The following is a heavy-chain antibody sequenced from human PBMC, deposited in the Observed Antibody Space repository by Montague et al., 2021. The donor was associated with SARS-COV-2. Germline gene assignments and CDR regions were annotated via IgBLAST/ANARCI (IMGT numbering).Heavy chain of an antibody. CDR3: ARGFDP. CDR2: IYNSGTT. Sequence: SETLSLTCSVSGDSMSTNYWSWIRQPPGKGLEWIGHIYNSGTTIYNPSLKSRVTISVDTSKNQFSLKLSSVTAADTAVYYCARGFDPWGQGTLVTVSS. V-gene: IGHV4-59*01. CDR1: GDSMSTNY. J-gene: IGHJ5*02.